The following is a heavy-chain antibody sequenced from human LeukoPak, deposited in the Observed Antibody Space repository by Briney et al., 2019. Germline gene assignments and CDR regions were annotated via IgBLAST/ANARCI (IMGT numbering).Heavy chain of an antibody. CDR1: GGSFSGYY. Sequence: SETLSLTCAVYGGSFSGYYWSWVRQPPGKGLEWIGEINHSGSTNYNPSLKSRVTISVDTSKNQFSLKLSSVTAADTAVYYCARTTKYQFKWAGFDPWGQGTLVTVSS. D-gene: IGHD2-2*01. CDR2: INHSGST. V-gene: IGHV4-34*01. J-gene: IGHJ5*02. CDR3: ARTTKYQFKWAGFDP.